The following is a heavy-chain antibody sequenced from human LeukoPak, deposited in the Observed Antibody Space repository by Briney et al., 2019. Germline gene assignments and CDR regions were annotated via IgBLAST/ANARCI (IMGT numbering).Heavy chain of an antibody. CDR3: TSWRGSYYS. CDR2: ISSNGRGT. D-gene: IGHD1-26*01. V-gene: IGHV3-64*01. CDR1: GFTFSTEA. J-gene: IGHJ5*02. Sequence: GGSLRLFCAASGFTFSTEAMHWVRQAPGKGLEWVSAISSNGRGTYYVNSVKGRFTISRDNSKNTVYLQMASLGTEDMAVYYCTSWRGSYYSWGQGTLVTVSS.